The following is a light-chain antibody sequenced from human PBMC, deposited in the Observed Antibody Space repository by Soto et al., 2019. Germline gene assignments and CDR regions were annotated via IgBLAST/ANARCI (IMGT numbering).Light chain of an antibody. CDR3: HHRQSWPRT. V-gene: IGKV3-11*01. J-gene: IGKJ1*01. CDR1: QCINTR. Sequence: EIVLTQSPATLSSFPGDRVTLSCRASQCINTRLAWYQHRPGQAPRLLIYQTSIRAAGIPARFSASGTGTDFTLTISDVQPEDFAVYYCHHRQSWPRTFGQGTKVDI. CDR2: QTS.